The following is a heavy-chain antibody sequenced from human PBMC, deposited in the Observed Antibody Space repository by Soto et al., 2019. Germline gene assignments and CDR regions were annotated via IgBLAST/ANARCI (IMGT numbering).Heavy chain of an antibody. Sequence: QVQLQESGPGLVKPSDTLSLTCAVSGYSISSNNWWGWIRQPPGKGLEWIGYIYYSGNYYSNSSLKSRVTMSVDTSKNQFSLKLSSVTAVDTAVYYCARKGAAPDAQVDYWGQGTLVTVSS. V-gene: IGHV4-28*01. CDR2: IYYSGNY. D-gene: IGHD6-13*01. CDR1: GYSISSNNW. CDR3: ARKGAAPDAQVDY. J-gene: IGHJ4*02.